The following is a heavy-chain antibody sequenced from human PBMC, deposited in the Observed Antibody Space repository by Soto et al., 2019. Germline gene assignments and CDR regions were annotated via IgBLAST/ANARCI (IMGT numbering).Heavy chain of an antibody. CDR2: INHSGST. CDR1: GGSFSGYY. CDR3: ARSILVRGVIITPGYYGMDV. Sequence: SETLSLTCAVYGGSFSGYYWSWIRQPPGKGLEWIGEINHSGSTNYNPSLKSRVTISVDTSKNQFSLKLSSVTAADTAVYYCARSILVRGVIITPGYYGMDVWGQGTTVTVSS. D-gene: IGHD3-10*01. V-gene: IGHV4-34*01. J-gene: IGHJ6*02.